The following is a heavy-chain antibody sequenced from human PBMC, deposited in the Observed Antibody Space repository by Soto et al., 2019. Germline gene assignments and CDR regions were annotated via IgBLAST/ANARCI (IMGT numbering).Heavy chain of an antibody. D-gene: IGHD5-12*01. Sequence: SETLPLTCAVHGGFFSTNCWMWIRQPPGKGLEWIGEIDNRGRTNYHPSLKSRVTVALDTSKSQVSLKLTSVTAADTAVYYCARKGVEATWGAINFWGQGTLVTVSS. V-gene: IGHV4-34*01. CDR3: ARKGVEATWGAINF. J-gene: IGHJ4*02. CDR1: GGFFSTNC. CDR2: IDNRGRT.